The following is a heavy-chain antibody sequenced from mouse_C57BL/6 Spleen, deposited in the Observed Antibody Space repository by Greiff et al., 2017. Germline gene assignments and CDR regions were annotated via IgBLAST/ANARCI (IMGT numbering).Heavy chain of an antibody. CDR3: ARGNGNLYYYAMDY. J-gene: IGHJ4*01. V-gene: IGHV1-64*01. Sequence: QVQLQQPGAELVKPGASVKLSCKASGYTFTSYWMHWVKQRPGQGLEWIGMIHPNSGSTNYNEKFKSKATLTVDKSSSTAYMQLSSLTSEDSAVYYCARGNGNLYYYAMDYWGQGTSVTVSS. CDR2: IHPNSGST. CDR1: GYTFTSYW. D-gene: IGHD2-1*01.